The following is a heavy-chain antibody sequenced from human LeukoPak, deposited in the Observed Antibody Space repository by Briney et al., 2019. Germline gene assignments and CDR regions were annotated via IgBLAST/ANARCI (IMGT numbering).Heavy chain of an antibody. CDR2: IKQDESEK. V-gene: IGHV3-7*01. D-gene: IGHD3-10*01. CDR1: GFTFSKYW. Sequence: GGSLRLSCAAFGFTFSKYWMTWVRQAPGKGLEWVANIKQDESEKYYVDSVKGRFTISRDNAKNSLYLQMNSLRAEDTAVYYCARDREEMVRAPYAFGIWGQGTMVTVSS. CDR3: ARDREEMVRAPYAFGI. J-gene: IGHJ3*02.